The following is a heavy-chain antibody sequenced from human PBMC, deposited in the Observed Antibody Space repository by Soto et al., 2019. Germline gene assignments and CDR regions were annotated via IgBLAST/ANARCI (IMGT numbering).Heavy chain of an antibody. D-gene: IGHD3-3*01. J-gene: IGHJ4*02. V-gene: IGHV1-2*02. CDR1: GYTFTGYY. Sequence: SVKVSCKASGYTFTGYYMHWVRQAPGQGLEWMGWINPNSGGTNYAQKFQGRVTMTRDTSISTAYMELSRLRSDDTAVYYCAREIKVLRFLDYWGQGTLVTVSS. CDR3: AREIKVLRFLDY. CDR2: INPNSGGT.